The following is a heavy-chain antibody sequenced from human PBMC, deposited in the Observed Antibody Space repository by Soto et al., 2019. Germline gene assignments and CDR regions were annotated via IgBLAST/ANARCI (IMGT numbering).Heavy chain of an antibody. CDR3: VKESAVAGTLEANWFES. CDR1: GFTFRSYG. Sequence: QVRLVESGGGVVQPGRSLRLSCAASGFTFRSYGMHWVRQAPGKGLEWAAVIWHDGSEKYYAESVKGRFTISRDNSKNTLDVEMNSLRGEDTGVYYCVKESAVAGTLEANWFESWGQGTLVTVSS. CDR2: IWHDGSEK. D-gene: IGHD6-19*01. V-gene: IGHV3-33*06. J-gene: IGHJ5*01.